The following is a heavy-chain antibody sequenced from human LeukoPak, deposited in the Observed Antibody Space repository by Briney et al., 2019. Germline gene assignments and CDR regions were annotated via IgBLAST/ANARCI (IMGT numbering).Heavy chain of an antibody. Sequence: GVSLRLSCAASGFTFSSYAMSWVRQAPGKGLEWVSTISESGGDTYDADSVKGRFTISRDNSKNTLYLHMNSLRAEDTAVYYCARKVLVGNKYFDYWGQGTLVTVSS. V-gene: IGHV3-23*01. D-gene: IGHD2/OR15-2a*01. CDR2: ISESGGDT. J-gene: IGHJ4*02. CDR3: ARKVLVGNKYFDY. CDR1: GFTFSSYA.